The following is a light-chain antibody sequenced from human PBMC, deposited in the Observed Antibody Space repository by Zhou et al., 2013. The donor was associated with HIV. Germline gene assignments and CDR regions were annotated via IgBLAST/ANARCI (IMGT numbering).Light chain of an antibody. CDR1: QSVSDN. Sequence: EIVMTQSPVTLSVSPGERATLSCRASQSVSDNLAWYQQKPGQAPRLLIFGASTRASDTPARFSGSGSGTEFSLTISSLQSEDSAIYYCQQRSHWLTFGGGTKVEIK. J-gene: IGKJ4*01. V-gene: IGKV3-15*01. CDR2: GAS. CDR3: QQRSHWLT.